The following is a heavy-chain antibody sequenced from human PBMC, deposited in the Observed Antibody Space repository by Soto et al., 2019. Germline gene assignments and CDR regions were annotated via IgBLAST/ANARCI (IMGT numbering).Heavy chain of an antibody. D-gene: IGHD3-22*01. CDR2: LSPGGGST. V-gene: IGHV3-23*01. J-gene: IGHJ4*02. Sequence: EVRLLESGGGLVQPGGSLRLSCAASGFTFSSYAMSWVRQAPGKGLEWVSSLSPGGGSTYYADSVKGRFTISRDNSKNTLYLQMNRLRAEDTAAYYCAESGDSSAYFFDYWGQGTLVTVSS. CDR1: GFTFSSYA. CDR3: AESGDSSAYFFDY.